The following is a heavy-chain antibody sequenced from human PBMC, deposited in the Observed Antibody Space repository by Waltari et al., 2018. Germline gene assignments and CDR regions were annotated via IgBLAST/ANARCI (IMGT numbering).Heavy chain of an antibody. J-gene: IGHJ1*01. CDR2: ISGSGGST. V-gene: IGHV3-23*01. CDR1: GFTFSSYA. D-gene: IGHD3-22*01. CDR3: ATAAGGSSGYYYVFQH. Sequence: EVQLLESGGGLVQPGGSLRLSCAASGFTFSSYAMSWVRQAPGKGLEWVSAISGSGGSTYYADSVKGRFTSSRDNSKNTLYLQMNSLRAEDTAVYYCATAAGGSSGYYYVFQHWDQGTLVTVSS.